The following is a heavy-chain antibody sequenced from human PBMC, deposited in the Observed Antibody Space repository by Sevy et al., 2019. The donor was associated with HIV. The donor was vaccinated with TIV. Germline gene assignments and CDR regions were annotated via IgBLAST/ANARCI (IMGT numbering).Heavy chain of an antibody. CDR1: GFTFSTYS. Sequence: GGSLRLSCAASGFTFSTYSMNWVRRPPGKGLEWVSSINSYSNYIDYADSLKGRFTISRDNAKNSLYLQMNGLRPEDTAVHYCAREGDSRPFDSWGQGTLVTVSS. D-gene: IGHD3-22*01. CDR3: AREGDSRPFDS. J-gene: IGHJ5*01. V-gene: IGHV3-21*01. CDR2: INSYSNYI.